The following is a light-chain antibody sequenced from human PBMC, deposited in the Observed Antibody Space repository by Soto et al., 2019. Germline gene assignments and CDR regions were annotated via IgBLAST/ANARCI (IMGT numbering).Light chain of an antibody. J-gene: IGLJ1*01. CDR3: SSHTTSGTYV. CDR1: SSDVGSSNY. V-gene: IGLV2-14*03. Sequence: QSALTQPASVSGSPGQSIAISCTGTSSDVGSSNYVSWYQQHPGKAPKLMIFDVNNRPSGVSDRFSGSKSGNTASLTISGLQAEDEYDYYCSSHTTSGTYVFGTGTKVTVL. CDR2: DVN.